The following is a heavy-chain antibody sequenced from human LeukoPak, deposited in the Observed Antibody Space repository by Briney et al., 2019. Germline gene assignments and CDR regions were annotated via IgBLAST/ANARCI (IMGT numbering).Heavy chain of an antibody. D-gene: IGHD3-10*01. J-gene: IGHJ4*02. Sequence: GGSLRLSCAASGFTFSSYEMNWVRQAPGEGLEWVSYISSSGSTIYYADSVKGRFTISRDNAKNSLYLQMNSLRAEDTAVYYCARVWFGELRVPYFWGQGTLVTVSS. CDR2: ISSSGSTI. CDR1: GFTFSSYE. CDR3: ARVWFGELRVPYF. V-gene: IGHV3-48*03.